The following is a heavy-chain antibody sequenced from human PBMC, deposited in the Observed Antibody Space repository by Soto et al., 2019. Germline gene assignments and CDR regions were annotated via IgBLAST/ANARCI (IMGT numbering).Heavy chain of an antibody. V-gene: IGHV3-23*01. D-gene: IGHD3-16*02. J-gene: IGHJ3*02. CDR1: GFTFSSYA. CDR2: ISGSGSST. Sequence: EVQLLESGGDWVQPGGSLRLSCAASGFTFSSYAMNWVRQAPGEGLEWVSIISGSGSSTYYADSVKGRFTISRDNSKNSLYLQMNSLRAEDTAVYYCAKEGYDYIWGSYRGDAFDIWGQGTIVTVSS. CDR3: AKEGYDYIWGSYRGDAFDI.